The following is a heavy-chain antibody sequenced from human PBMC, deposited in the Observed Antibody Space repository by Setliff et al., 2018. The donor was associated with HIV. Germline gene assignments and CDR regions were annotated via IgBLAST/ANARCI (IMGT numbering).Heavy chain of an antibody. J-gene: IGHJ4*02. V-gene: IGHV4-39*07. CDR2: IYYSGST. CDR1: GGSISSSSYY. D-gene: IGHD3-10*01. Sequence: KPSETLSLTCTVSGGSISSSSYYWGWIRQPPGKGLEWIGSIYYSGSTYYNTSLKSRVTISVDTSKNQFSLELSSVTAADTAVYYCARDPWVRGVIMAPDYWGQGTLVTVSS. CDR3: ARDPWVRGVIMAPDY.